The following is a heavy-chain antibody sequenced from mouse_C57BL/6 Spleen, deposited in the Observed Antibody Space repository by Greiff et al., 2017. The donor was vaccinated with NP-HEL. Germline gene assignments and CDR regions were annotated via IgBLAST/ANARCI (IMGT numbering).Heavy chain of an antibody. V-gene: IGHV5-17*01. CDR1: GFTFSDYG. CDR3: AKGYGSRGFDY. Sequence: VQLQQSGGGLVKPGGSLKLSCAASGFTFSDYGMHWVRQAPEKGLEWVAYISSGSSTIYYADTVKGRFTISRDNAKNTLFLQMTSLRSEDTAMYYCAKGYGSRGFDYWGQGTTLTVSS. D-gene: IGHD1-1*01. J-gene: IGHJ2*01. CDR2: ISSGSSTI.